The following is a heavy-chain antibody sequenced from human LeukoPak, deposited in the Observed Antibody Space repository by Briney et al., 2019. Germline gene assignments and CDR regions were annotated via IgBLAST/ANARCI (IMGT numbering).Heavy chain of an antibody. Sequence: GGALRLSCAVSGFTFSSRGMQWVRQAPGKGLEWVAFISFDETNQYYADSVKGRFTISRDNSHNTLYLQMNSLRAEDTAVYYCARELVLWFGERSTSLDFDYWGQGTLVTVSS. CDR3: ARELVLWFGERSTSLDFDY. CDR1: GFTFSSRG. J-gene: IGHJ4*02. D-gene: IGHD3-10*01. V-gene: IGHV3-30*03. CDR2: ISFDETNQ.